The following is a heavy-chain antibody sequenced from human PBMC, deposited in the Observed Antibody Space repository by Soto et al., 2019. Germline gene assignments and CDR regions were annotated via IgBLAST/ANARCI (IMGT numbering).Heavy chain of an antibody. V-gene: IGHV4-34*01. CDR3: AGHGGKWLVHGVSFPWDY. CDR2: INHSGST. Sequence: PSETLSLTCAVYCGSFSGYYWSWIRQPPGKGLEWIGEINHSGSTNYNPSLKSRVTISVDTSKNQFSLKLSSVTAADTAVYYCAGHGGKWLVHGVSFPWDYCGQVNLFTGS. J-gene: IGHJ4*02. CDR1: CGSFSGYY. D-gene: IGHD6-19*01.